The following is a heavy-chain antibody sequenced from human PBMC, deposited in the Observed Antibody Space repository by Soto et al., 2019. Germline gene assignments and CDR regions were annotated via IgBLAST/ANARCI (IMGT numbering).Heavy chain of an antibody. CDR3: ARGYYDILTGYYTDYFDY. V-gene: IGHV4-30-2*01. D-gene: IGHD3-9*01. J-gene: IGHJ4*02. Sequence: SETLSLTCAVSGGSISSGGYSWSWIRQPPGKGLEWIGYIYHSGSTYYNPSLKSRVTISVDTSKNQFSLKLSSVTAADTAVYYCARGYYDILTGYYTDYFDYWGQGTLVTVSS. CDR2: IYHSGST. CDR1: GGSISSGGYS.